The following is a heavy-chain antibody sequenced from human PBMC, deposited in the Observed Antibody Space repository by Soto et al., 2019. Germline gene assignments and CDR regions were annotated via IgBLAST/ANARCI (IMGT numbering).Heavy chain of an antibody. D-gene: IGHD2-2*01. J-gene: IGHJ4*02. CDR3: ASAILGYCSSTSCFDY. Sequence: GGSLRLSCAASGFTFSSYAMSWVRQAPGKGLEWVSAISGSGGSTYYADSVKGRFTISRDNSKNTLYLQMNSLRAEDTAVYYCASAILGYCSSTSCFDYWGQGTLVTVSS. CDR2: ISGSGGST. CDR1: GFTFSSYA. V-gene: IGHV3-23*01.